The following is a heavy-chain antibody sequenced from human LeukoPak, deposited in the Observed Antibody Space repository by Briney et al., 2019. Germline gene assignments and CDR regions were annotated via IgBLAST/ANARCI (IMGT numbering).Heavy chain of an antibody. CDR3: ARGEVVPAAISYYYYGVAV. V-gene: IGHV1-2*06. J-gene: IGHJ6*02. CDR2: VNPNSGGT. Sequence: ASVKVSCKTSGYTFTDLYIHWVRQAPGQGLEWMGRVNPNSGGTDYAQKFQGRVTMTRDTSIGTAYMELNRLRSDDTAVHFCARGEVVPAAISYYYYGVAVWGQGTTVTVSS. CDR1: GYTFTDLY. D-gene: IGHD2-2*02.